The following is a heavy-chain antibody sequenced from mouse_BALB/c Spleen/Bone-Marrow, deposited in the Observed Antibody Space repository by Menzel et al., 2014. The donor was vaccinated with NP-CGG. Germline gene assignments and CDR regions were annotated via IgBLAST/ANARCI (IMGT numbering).Heavy chain of an antibody. CDR3: AKGGNYRYDFDY. CDR1: GYTFTSSV. Sequence: VHVKQSGPELVKPGASVKMSCKASGYTFTSSVMHWVKQKPGQDLEWIGYFNPYNDGSKYNEKFKGKATLTSDKSSSTAYMELSSLTSEDSAVYYCAKGGNYRYDFDYWGQGTTLTVSS. J-gene: IGHJ2*01. CDR2: FNPYNDGS. D-gene: IGHD2-14*01. V-gene: IGHV1-14*01.